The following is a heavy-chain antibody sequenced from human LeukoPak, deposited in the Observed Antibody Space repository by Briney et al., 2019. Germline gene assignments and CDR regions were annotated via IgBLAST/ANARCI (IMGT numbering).Heavy chain of an antibody. V-gene: IGHV3-30*02. Sequence: GGSLRLSCAASGFTFSSYAMHWVRQAPGKGLEWVAFIRYDGTNKYYADSVKGRFTISRDNSKNTLYLQMNSLRAEDSAVYYCARGFEQLAVWGKGTTATVSS. D-gene: IGHD6-6*01. CDR3: ARGFEQLAV. CDR2: IRYDGTNK. CDR1: GFTFSSYA. J-gene: IGHJ6*04.